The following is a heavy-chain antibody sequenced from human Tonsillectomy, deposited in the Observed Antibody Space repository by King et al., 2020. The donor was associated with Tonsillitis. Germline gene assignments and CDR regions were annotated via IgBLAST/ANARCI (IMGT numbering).Heavy chain of an antibody. CDR1: GFTFSSYD. J-gene: IGHJ4*02. V-gene: IGHV3-48*03. CDR3: AREVDLVLNY. CDR2: ISSSGNTI. Sequence: VQLVESGGNLIQPGGSLRLSCATSGFTFSSYDMNWVRQAPGKGLEWVSYISSSGNTIYYADSVKGRFTISGDNAKKSLYLQMNSLRAEDTATYYCAREVDLVLNYWGQGTLVTVSS. D-gene: IGHD3-9*01.